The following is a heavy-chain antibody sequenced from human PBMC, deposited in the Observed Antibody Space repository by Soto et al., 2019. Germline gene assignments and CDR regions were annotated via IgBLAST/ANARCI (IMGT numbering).Heavy chain of an antibody. Sequence: QVQLVESGGGVVQPGRSLRLSCAASGFTFSSYGMHWVRQAPGKGLEWVAVIWYDGSNKYYADSVKGRFTISRDNSKNTLYLQMNSLRAEDTAVYYCARSLGELLDDYWGQGTLVTVSS. CDR1: GFTFSSYG. V-gene: IGHV3-33*01. CDR2: IWYDGSNK. J-gene: IGHJ4*02. CDR3: ARSLGELLDDY. D-gene: IGHD3-16*01.